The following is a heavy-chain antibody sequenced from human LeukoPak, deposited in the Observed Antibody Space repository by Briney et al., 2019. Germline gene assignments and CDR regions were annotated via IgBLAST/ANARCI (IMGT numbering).Heavy chain of an antibody. V-gene: IGHV4-4*09. D-gene: IGHD3-22*01. CDR3: ARHVRHYDSSGYYAGWYFDL. CDR2: IYTSGST. Sequence: SETLSLTCTVSGGSISSYYWSWLRQPPGKGLEWIGYIYTSGSTNYNPSLKSRVTISVDTSKNQFSLKLSSVTAADTAVYYCARHVRHYDSSGYYAGWYFDLWGRGTLVTVSS. J-gene: IGHJ2*01. CDR1: GGSISSYY.